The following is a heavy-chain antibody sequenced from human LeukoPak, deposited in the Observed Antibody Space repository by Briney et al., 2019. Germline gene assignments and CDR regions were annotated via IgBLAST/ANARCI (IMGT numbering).Heavy chain of an antibody. Sequence: ASVKVSCKASGYTFTSYYMHWGRQAPGQGLEWMGIINPSGGSTSYAQKFQGRVTMTRDTSTSTVYMELSSLRSEDTAVYYCARVSRGGNYGMDVWGQGTTVTVSS. D-gene: IGHD3-16*01. CDR3: ARVSRGGNYGMDV. J-gene: IGHJ6*02. CDR2: INPSGGST. V-gene: IGHV1-46*01. CDR1: GYTFTSYY.